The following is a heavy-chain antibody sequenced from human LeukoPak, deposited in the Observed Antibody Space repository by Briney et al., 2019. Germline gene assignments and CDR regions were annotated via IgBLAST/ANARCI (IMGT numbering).Heavy chain of an antibody. Sequence: PSETLSLTCTVSGGSISSYYWSWIRQPPGKGLEWIGYIYYSGSTNYNPSLKSRVTISVDTSKNQFSLKLSSVTAADTAVYYCARLYDFWSGKKTCYYYYGMDVWGQGTTVTVSS. CDR2: IYYSGST. CDR3: ARLYDFWSGKKTCYYYYGMDV. V-gene: IGHV4-59*08. D-gene: IGHD3-3*01. CDR1: GGSISSYY. J-gene: IGHJ6*02.